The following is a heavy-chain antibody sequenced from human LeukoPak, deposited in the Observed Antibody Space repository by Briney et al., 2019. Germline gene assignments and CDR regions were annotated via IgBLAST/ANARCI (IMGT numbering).Heavy chain of an antibody. J-gene: IGHJ3*02. CDR3: ARPASGLLWFGELQAFDI. D-gene: IGHD3-10*01. Sequence: GGSLRLSCAASGFTFSTFWMNWVRQAPGKGLEWVSCISSSSSTIYYADSVKGRFTISRDNAKNSLYLQMNSLRAEDTAVYYCARPASGLLWFGELQAFDIWGQGTMVTVSS. CDR2: ISSSSSTI. CDR1: GFTFSTFW. V-gene: IGHV3-48*04.